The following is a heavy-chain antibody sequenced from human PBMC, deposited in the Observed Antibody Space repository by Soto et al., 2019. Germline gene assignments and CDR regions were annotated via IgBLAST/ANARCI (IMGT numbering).Heavy chain of an antibody. CDR2: LYWGDDK. J-gene: IGHJ4*02. CDR1: GFSLTTSGVG. D-gene: IGHD4-17*01. CDR3: AHSAQVTVTTYYVDS. Sequence: QITLKESGPTLVKPTQTLTLTCSFSGFSLTTSGVGVGWFRQPPGKALEWLALLYWGDDKRYRPSLKSRLTVTNHNSKTSMILTMTNMDPADTATYYCAHSAQVTVTTYYVDSWGQGTLVTVSS. V-gene: IGHV2-5*02.